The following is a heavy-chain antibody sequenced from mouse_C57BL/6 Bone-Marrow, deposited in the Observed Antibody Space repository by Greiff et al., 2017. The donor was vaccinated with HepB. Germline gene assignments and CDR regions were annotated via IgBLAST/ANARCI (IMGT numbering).Heavy chain of an antibody. Sequence: EVNVVESGGGLVQPGGSLSLSCAASGFTFTDYYMSWVRQPPGKALEWLGFIRNKANGYTTEYSASVKGRFTISRDNSQSILYLQMKALRAEDSATYHCARYPIYDYDGFAYWGQGTRVTVSA. CDR2: IRNKANGYTT. J-gene: IGHJ3*01. CDR1: GFTFTDYY. CDR3: ARYPIYDYDGFAY. D-gene: IGHD2-4*01. V-gene: IGHV7-3*01.